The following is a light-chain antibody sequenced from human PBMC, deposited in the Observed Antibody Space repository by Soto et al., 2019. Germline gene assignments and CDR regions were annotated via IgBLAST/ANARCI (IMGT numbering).Light chain of an antibody. CDR1: QSVSTY. V-gene: IGKV3-11*01. Sequence: ETVLTQSPATLSLSPGEGATLSCRASQSVSTYLAWYQHKPGQAPRLLIYDSSNRATGIPARFSGSGSGTDXTXXXXXXXXXXXXXYYCQQHTNWPLTFGGGXXXEIK. CDR2: DSS. CDR3: QQHTNWPLT. J-gene: IGKJ4*01.